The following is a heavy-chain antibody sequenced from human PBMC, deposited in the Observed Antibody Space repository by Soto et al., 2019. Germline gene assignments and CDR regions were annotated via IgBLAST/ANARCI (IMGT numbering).Heavy chain of an antibody. CDR1: GGSFRGYY. CDR2: INHRGSA. Sequence: QVQLQQWGAGLLKPSETLSLTCAVYGGSFRGYYWRWIRQPPGKGLEWIGEINHRGSANYNPSVKSRVTRSVETYKNQFSLKLNSVTAADTAMYYCARGSRAKIQAAPGRDYYYHGLDVWAQGTAVTVSS. CDR3: ARGSRAKIQAAPGRDYYYHGLDV. V-gene: IGHV4-34*01. D-gene: IGHD5-18*01. J-gene: IGHJ6*02.